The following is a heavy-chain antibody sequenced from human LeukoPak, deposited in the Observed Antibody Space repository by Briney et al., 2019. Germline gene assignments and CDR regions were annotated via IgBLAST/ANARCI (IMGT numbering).Heavy chain of an antibody. CDR2: IYHSGST. CDR3: ARVRTPHWTHSSILDY. Sequence: SGTLSLTCAVSGGSISSSNWWSWVRQPPGKGLEWIGEIYHSGSTNYNPSLKSRVTISVDKSKNQFSLKLSSVTAADTAVYYCARVRTPHWTHSSILDYWGQGTLVTVSS. V-gene: IGHV4-4*02. CDR1: GGSISSSNW. J-gene: IGHJ4*02. D-gene: IGHD3/OR15-3a*01.